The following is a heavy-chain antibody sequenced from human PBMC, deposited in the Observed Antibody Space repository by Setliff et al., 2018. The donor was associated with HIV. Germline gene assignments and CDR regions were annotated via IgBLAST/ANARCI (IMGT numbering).Heavy chain of an antibody. Sequence: GASVKVSCKASGYSFTNYDIHWVRQAAGQGLEWMGWMNPNTGDTGYAPKVQGRVSMTRDTSISTAYMALSSLRSEDTAVYYCARRPCDRASCPFDFWGQGTLVTVSS. D-gene: IGHD2-2*01. J-gene: IGHJ4*02. V-gene: IGHV1-8*02. CDR3: ARRPCDRASCPFDF. CDR2: MNPNTGDT. CDR1: GYSFTNYD.